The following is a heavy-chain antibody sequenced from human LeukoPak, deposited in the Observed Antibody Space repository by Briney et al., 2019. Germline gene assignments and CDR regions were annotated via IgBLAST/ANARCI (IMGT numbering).Heavy chain of an antibody. J-gene: IGHJ4*02. D-gene: IGHD1-26*01. CDR3: AKALNNNLYSGSYFYFDY. Sequence: GGSLRLSCAASGFTFSSYGMHWVRQAPGKGLEWVTFIRYDGSNKYYADSVKGRFTISRDNSKNTLYLQMNSLRAEDTAVYYCAKALNNNLYSGSYFYFDYWGQGTLVTVSS. V-gene: IGHV3-30*02. CDR1: GFTFSSYG. CDR2: IRYDGSNK.